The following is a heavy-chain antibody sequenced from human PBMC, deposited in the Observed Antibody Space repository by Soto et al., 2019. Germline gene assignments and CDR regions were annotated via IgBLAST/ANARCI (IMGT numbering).Heavy chain of an antibody. Sequence: QVQLVQSGAEVKKPGASVKVSCKASGYTFTSYGISWVRQAPGQGLGWMGWISAYNGNTNYAQKLQGRVTMTTDTSTDTADMELRSLRAAGTAVYYCASSLTAMVRGVIPERGHGAGYFQHWGQGTLVTVSS. CDR3: ASSLTAMVRGVIPERGHGAGYFQH. D-gene: IGHD3-10*01. J-gene: IGHJ1*01. V-gene: IGHV1-18*01. CDR1: GYTFTSYG. CDR2: ISAYNGNT.